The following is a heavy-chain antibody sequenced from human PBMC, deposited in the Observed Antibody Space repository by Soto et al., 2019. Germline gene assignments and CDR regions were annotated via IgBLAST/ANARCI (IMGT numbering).Heavy chain of an antibody. CDR2: ISWNSGRI. CDR3: AKDPPLQLTLHDH. J-gene: IGHJ5*02. Sequence: LGGSLRLSCAASGFTFEDYAMHWVRQPPGKGLEWVSGISWNSGRIGYADSVKGRFTISRDNAKNSLWLQMNSVRVEDTAFYYCAKDPPLQLTLHDHWGQGTQVTVSS. CDR1: GFTFEDYA. V-gene: IGHV3-9*01. D-gene: IGHD3-9*01.